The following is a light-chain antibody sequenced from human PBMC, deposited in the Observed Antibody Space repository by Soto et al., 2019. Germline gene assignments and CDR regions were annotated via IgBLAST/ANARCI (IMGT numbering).Light chain of an antibody. CDR3: SSYTSSSTSV. CDR1: SSDVGSYNL. Sequence: QSALTQPASVSGSPGQSITISCTGTSSDVGSYNLVSWYQQHPGKAPKLMIYEVSNRPSGVSTRFSGSKSGNTASLTISGLQAEDEADYYCSSYTSSSTSVFGTGTKLTVL. V-gene: IGLV2-23*02. J-gene: IGLJ1*01. CDR2: EVS.